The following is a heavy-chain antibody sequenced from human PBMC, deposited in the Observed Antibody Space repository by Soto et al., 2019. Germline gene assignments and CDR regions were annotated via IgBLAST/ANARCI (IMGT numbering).Heavy chain of an antibody. V-gene: IGHV3-74*01. J-gene: IGHJ4*01. CDR1: EFTFRKYW. D-gene: IGHD3-16*01. Sequence: DVQLVESGGALVQPGGSLRLPCEASEFTFRKYWMHWVRQVPGKGLVWVSRISPDGSSTSYADSVRGRFTISRDNAKNTLYVQMNSLPVEDTAVYYCARGPSGSAFYVGDYWGHGTLVTVSS. CDR2: ISPDGSST. CDR3: ARGPSGSAFYVGDY.